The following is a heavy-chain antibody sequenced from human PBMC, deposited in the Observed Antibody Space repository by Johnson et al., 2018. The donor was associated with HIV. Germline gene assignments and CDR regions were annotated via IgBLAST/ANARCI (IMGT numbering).Heavy chain of an antibody. CDR3: ARAGREMPTRGSFDV. Sequence: EVQLVESGGGLVHPGGSLRLSCTASGFTVSTNYMSWVRQAPGKGLQWVSVIYSGGSTYYADSVKGRSAIPRDNSKNTRFLQMNSLGPEDTAVYYCARAGREMPTRGSFDVWGQGTMVTVSS. CDR2: IYSGGST. V-gene: IGHV3-66*01. D-gene: IGHD5-24*01. CDR1: GFTVSTNY. J-gene: IGHJ3*01.